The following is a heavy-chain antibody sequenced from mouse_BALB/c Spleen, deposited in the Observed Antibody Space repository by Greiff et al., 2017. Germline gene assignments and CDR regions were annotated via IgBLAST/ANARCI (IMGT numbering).Heavy chain of an antibody. CDR1: GYTFSSYW. CDR3: ARRGGGSSGGYYAMDY. J-gene: IGHJ4*01. CDR2: ILPGSGST. Sequence: VQLQQSGAELMKPGASVKISCKATGYTFSSYWIEWVKQRPGHGLEWIGEILPGSGSTNYNEKFKGKATFTADTSSNTAYMQLSSLTSEDSAVYYCARRGGGSSGGYYAMDYWGQGTSVTVSS. V-gene: IGHV1-9*01. D-gene: IGHD1-1*01.